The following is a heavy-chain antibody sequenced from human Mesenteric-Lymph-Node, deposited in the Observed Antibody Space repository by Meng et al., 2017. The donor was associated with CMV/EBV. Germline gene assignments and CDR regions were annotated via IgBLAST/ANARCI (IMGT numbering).Heavy chain of an antibody. J-gene: IGHJ4*02. D-gene: IGHD3-16*01. Sequence: GESLKISCAVSGFTFSLCEMSWVRRAPGKGLEWISYISATNSAIYYADAVKGRFVISRDNSKNSLYLEMNNLRAEDTATYYCARWPWPYTFGGGSFDVWGQGALVTVSS. CDR3: ARWPWPYTFGGGSFDV. CDR1: GFTFSLCE. CDR2: ISATNSAI. V-gene: IGHV3-48*03.